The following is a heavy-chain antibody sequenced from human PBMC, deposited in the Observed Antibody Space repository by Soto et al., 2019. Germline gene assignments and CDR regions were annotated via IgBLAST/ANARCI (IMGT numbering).Heavy chain of an antibody. CDR1: GFTFSDYY. CDR3: AREPLTGTTYYYYYGMDV. D-gene: IGHD1-20*01. J-gene: IGHJ6*02. CDR2: ISSSGSTI. V-gene: IGHV3-11*01. Sequence: GGSLRLSCAASGFTFSDYYMSWIRQAPGKGLEWVSYISSSGSTIYYADSVKGRFTISRDNAKNSLYLQTNSLRAEDTAVYYCAREPLTGTTYYYYYGMDVWGQGTTVTVSS.